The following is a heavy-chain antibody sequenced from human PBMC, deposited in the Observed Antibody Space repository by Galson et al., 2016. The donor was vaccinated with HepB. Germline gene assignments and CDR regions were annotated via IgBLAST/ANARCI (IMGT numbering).Heavy chain of an antibody. V-gene: IGHV5-51*01. J-gene: IGHJ4*02. CDR1: GFSFTNYW. D-gene: IGHD4-17*01. CDR2: IFPGDSNT. CDR3: ARRLEHYGDCGSGTSYYFDY. Sequence: QSGAEVKKPGESLKISCKGSGFSFTNYWIGWVRQMPGKGLEWMGIIFPGDSNTRYSASFQGQVTMSADKSISTAYLQWSSLKALDTAMYYCARRLEHYGDCGSGTSYYFDYWGQGTLVTVSS.